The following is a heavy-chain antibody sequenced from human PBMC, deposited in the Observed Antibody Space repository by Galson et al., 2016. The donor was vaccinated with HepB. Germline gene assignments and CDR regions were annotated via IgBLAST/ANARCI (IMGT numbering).Heavy chain of an antibody. J-gene: IGHJ4*02. Sequence: LTCDVSGGSISSDYWWSWVRQPPGKGLEWIGEIHHRGRTNYNPSLKSRVTISLDKSKNQFSLKLTSVTAADTAVFYCARGGNWQFDYWGQGSLVSVSS. V-gene: IGHV4-4*02. D-gene: IGHD1-1*01. CDR2: IHHRGRT. CDR3: ARGGNWQFDY. CDR1: GGSISSDYW.